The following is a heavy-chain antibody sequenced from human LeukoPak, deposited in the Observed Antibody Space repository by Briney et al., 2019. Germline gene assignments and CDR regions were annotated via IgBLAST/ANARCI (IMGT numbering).Heavy chain of an antibody. D-gene: IGHD4-23*01. V-gene: IGHV3-30*04. CDR3: ARPFDYGGNGRYYFDY. CDR1: GFTFSSYA. CDR2: ISYDGSNK. J-gene: IGHJ4*02. Sequence: GGSLRLSCAASGFTFSSYAMHWVRQAPGKGLEWVAVISYDGSNKYYADSVKGRFTISRDNSKNMLYLQMNSLRAEDTAVYYCARPFDYGGNGRYYFDYWGQGTLVTVSS.